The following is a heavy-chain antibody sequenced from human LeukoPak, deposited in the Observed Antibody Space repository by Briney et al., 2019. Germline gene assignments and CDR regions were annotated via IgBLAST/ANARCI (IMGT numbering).Heavy chain of an antibody. J-gene: IGHJ5*02. CDR3: ARGGPDIVVVPAANSPWPWFDP. CDR2: IIPIFGTA. CDR1: GGTFSSYA. D-gene: IGHD2-2*01. V-gene: IGHV1-69*05. Sequence: ASVKVSCKASGGTFSSYAISWVRQAPGQGLEWMGGIIPIFGTANYAQKFQGRVTITTDESTSTAYMELSSLRSEDTAVYYCARGGPDIVVVPAANSPWPWFDPWGQGTLVNVSS.